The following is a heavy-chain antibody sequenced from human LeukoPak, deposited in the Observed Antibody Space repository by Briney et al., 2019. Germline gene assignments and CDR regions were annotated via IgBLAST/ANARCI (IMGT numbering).Heavy chain of an antibody. D-gene: IGHD2/OR15-2a*01. Sequence: PGGSLRLSCAASGFTFSSYAMSWVRQAPGKGLEWVANIKQDGDEKYYVDSVKGRFTISRDNAKNSLYLQMNSLRAEDTAVYYCARDQYAWGQGTLVTVSS. CDR1: GFTFSSYA. CDR3: ARDQYA. J-gene: IGHJ5*02. V-gene: IGHV3-7*01. CDR2: IKQDGDEK.